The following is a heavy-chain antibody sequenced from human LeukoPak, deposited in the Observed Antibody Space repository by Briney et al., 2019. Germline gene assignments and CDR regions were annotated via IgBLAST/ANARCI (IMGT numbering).Heavy chain of an antibody. V-gene: IGHV3-23*01. CDR3: AKERGPYYYDSSGYYDPYYFDY. D-gene: IGHD3-22*01. CDR2: ISGSGGST. CDR1: GFTFSSYA. Sequence: GGSLRLSCAASGFTFSSYAMSWVRQAPGKGLEWVSAISGSGGSTYYADSVKGRFTISRDNSKNTLYLQMNSLRAEDTAIYYCAKERGPYYYDSSGYYDPYYFDYWGQGTLVTVSS. J-gene: IGHJ4*02.